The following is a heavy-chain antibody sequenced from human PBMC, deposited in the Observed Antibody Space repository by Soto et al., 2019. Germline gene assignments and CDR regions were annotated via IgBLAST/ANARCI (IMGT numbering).Heavy chain of an antibody. CDR1: GYTFTSYG. V-gene: IGHV1-18*01. J-gene: IGHJ6*03. D-gene: IGHD2-2*01. CDR3: ALSSPIVVVPAALDFYYYMDV. Sequence: GASVKVSCKASGYTFTSYGISWVRQAPGQGLEWMGWISAYNGNTNYAQKLQGRVTMTTDTSTSTAYMELRSLRSDDTAVYYCALSSPIVVVPAALDFYYYMDVWGKGTTVTVS. CDR2: ISAYNGNT.